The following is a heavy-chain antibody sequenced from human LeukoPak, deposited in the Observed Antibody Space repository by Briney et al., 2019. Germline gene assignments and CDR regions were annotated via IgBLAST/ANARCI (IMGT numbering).Heavy chain of an antibody. Sequence: SETLSLTCTVSGGSISSYYWSWIRQPAGKGLEWIGRIYTSGSTNYNPSLKSRVTMSVDTSKNQFSLKLSSVTAAGTAVYYCARLMVRGVISVRPYYYYYMDVWGKGTTVTISS. J-gene: IGHJ6*03. CDR2: IYTSGST. CDR1: GGSISSYY. V-gene: IGHV4-4*07. CDR3: ARLMVRGVISVRPYYYYYMDV. D-gene: IGHD3-10*01.